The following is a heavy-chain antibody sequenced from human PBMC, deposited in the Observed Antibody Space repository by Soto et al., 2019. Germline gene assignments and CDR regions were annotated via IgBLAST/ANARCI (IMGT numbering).Heavy chain of an antibody. CDR3: AKEHCNGNGVFDAFDI. Sequence: EVQLLESGGGLVQPGGSLRLSCAAAGFRFSIHAMSWVRQAPGKGLEWVSTIGSTDIYYADSVKGRFTISRDNSKDMLFLQMNSLRADDTAMYFCAKEHCNGNGVFDAFDIWGQGTIVTVSS. CDR1: GFRFSIHA. V-gene: IGHV3-23*01. J-gene: IGHJ3*02. CDR2: IGSTDI. D-gene: IGHD2-8*01.